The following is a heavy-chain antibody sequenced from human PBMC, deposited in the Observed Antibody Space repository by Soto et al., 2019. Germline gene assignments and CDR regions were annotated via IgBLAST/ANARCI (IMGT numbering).Heavy chain of an antibody. Sequence: PGGSLRLSCAASGFTFSNAWMNWVRQAPGKGLEWVGRIKSKTDGGTTDYAAPVKGRFTISRDDSKNTLYLQMNSLKTEDTAVYYCTTDYQQLVNWFDPWGQGTLVTVSS. D-gene: IGHD6-6*01. V-gene: IGHV3-15*07. CDR3: TTDYQQLVNWFDP. J-gene: IGHJ5*02. CDR2: IKSKTDGGTT. CDR1: GFTFSNAW.